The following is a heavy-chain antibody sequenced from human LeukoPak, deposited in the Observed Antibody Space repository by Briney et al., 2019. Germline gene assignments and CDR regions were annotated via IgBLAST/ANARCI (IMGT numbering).Heavy chain of an antibody. CDR2: IYGGGDT. V-gene: IGHV3-53*01. Sequence: GGSLRLSCAASGFTVTDNYMNWVRQSSGKGLEWVSVIYGGGDTNYADSVKGRFIISRDTSKNTVYLQMNSLRDEDTAVYYCVREGAPGAFDIWGQGTMVTVSS. D-gene: IGHD1-26*01. CDR1: GFTVTDNY. J-gene: IGHJ3*02. CDR3: VREGAPGAFDI.